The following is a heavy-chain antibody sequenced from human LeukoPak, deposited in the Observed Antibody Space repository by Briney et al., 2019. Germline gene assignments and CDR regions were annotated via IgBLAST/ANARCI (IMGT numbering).Heavy chain of an antibody. D-gene: IGHD6-13*01. CDR3: ARGRSSSWYFLDY. CDR1: GGSISSGSYY. CDR2: INTSGST. J-gene: IGHJ4*02. V-gene: IGHV4-61*02. Sequence: SETLSLTCTVSGGSISSGSYYWSWIRQPAGKGLEWIGRINTSGSTNYNPSFKSRVTISVDTSKNQFSLKLSSVTAADTAVYYCARGRSSSWYFLDYWGQGTLVTVSS.